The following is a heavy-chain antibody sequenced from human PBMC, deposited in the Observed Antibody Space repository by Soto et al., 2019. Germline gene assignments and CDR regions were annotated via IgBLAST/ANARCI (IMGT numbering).Heavy chain of an antibody. CDR3: TTGRFGELDYYYYYGMDV. CDR2: IKSKTDGGTT. J-gene: IGHJ6*02. D-gene: IGHD3-10*01. Sequence: EVQLVESGGGLVKPGGFLRLSCAASGFTFSNAWMSWVRQAPGKGLEWVGRIKSKTDGGTTDYAAPVKGRFTISRDDSKNTLYLQMNSLKTEDTAVYYCTTGRFGELDYYYYYGMDVWGQGTTVTVSS. V-gene: IGHV3-15*01. CDR1: GFTFSNAW.